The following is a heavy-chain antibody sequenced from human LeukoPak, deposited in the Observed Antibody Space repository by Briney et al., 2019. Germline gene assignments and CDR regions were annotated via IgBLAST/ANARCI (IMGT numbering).Heavy chain of an antibody. CDR2: IYYSGTT. CDR3: AKHYMGSSYNHGLDC. J-gene: IGHJ4*02. V-gene: IGHV4-39*01. CDR1: GGSISSDNYY. D-gene: IGHD3-10*01. Sequence: PSETLSLTCTVCGGSISSDNYYWGWIRQPPGKGLEWIGSIYYSGTTYYNPSLKSRVTISVDTSKNQFSLKLSSVTAADTALYHCAKHYMGSSYNHGLDCWGQGTLVTVSS.